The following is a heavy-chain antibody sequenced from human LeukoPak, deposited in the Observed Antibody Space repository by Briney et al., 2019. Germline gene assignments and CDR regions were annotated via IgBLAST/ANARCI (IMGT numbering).Heavy chain of an antibody. V-gene: IGHV3-23*01. D-gene: IGHD2-2*01. Sequence: GGSLRLSCAASGFTFSSYAMSWVRQAPGKGLEWVSAISGSGGSTYYADSVKGRFTISRDNSKNTLYLQMNSLRAEDTAVYYCAKEGGYYCSSTSCPLGTFDYWGQGTLVTVSS. CDR3: AKEGGYYCSSTSCPLGTFDY. J-gene: IGHJ4*02. CDR2: ISGSGGST. CDR1: GFTFSSYA.